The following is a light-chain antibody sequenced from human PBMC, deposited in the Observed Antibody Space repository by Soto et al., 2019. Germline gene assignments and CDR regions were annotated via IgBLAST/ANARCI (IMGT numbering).Light chain of an antibody. J-gene: IGLJ2*01. Sequence: QSALTQPASVSGSPGQSITTSCTGTSSDVGGYNYLSWYQQHPGKAPKLMIYDVNNPPSGVTNRFSGSKSGNTASLTMSGLQAEDEADYYCRSYTSSSTHVVFGGGTKLTVL. CDR1: SSDVGGYNY. CDR2: DVN. V-gene: IGLV2-14*01. CDR3: RSYTSSSTHVV.